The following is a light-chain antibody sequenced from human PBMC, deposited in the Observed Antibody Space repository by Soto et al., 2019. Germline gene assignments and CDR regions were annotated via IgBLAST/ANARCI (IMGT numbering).Light chain of an antibody. CDR3: QQSYSTPPT. V-gene: IGKV1-39*01. CDR2: AAS. CDR1: QSISNY. Sequence: DLQMTQSPSSLSASVGDRVTITCRASQSISNYLNWYQQKPGKAPKLLIYAASSLQSGVPSGFSGSGSGTDFTLTISSLQPEDFATYYCQQSYSTPPTFGQGTKVEIK. J-gene: IGKJ1*01.